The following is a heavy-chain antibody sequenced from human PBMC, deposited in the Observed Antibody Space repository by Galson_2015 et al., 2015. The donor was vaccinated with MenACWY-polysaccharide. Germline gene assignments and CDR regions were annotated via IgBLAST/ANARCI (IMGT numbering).Heavy chain of an antibody. CDR1: GFTFSSYA. CDR2: ISYDGSNK. Sequence: SLRLSCAASGFTFSSYAMHWVRQAPGKGLEWVAVISYDGSNKYYADSVKGRFTISRDNSKNTLYLQMNSLRAEDTAVYYCAKDTAYYDFWRASPHGMDVWGQGTTVTVSS. D-gene: IGHD3-3*01. J-gene: IGHJ6*02. CDR3: AKDTAYYDFWRASPHGMDV. V-gene: IGHV3-30-3*01.